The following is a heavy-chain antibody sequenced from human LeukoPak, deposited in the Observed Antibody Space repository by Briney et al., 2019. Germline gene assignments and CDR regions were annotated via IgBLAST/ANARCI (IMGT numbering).Heavy chain of an antibody. CDR1: GFTFSSYG. Sequence: GGSLRLSCAASGFTFSSYGMHWVRQAPGKGLEWVAFIRYDGSNKYYADSVKGRFTISRDNSKNTLYLQMNSLRSEDMAVYYCARGSPTHFYGSGTFYKSRGQLNTWGQGTMVTVS. CDR3: ARGSPTHFYGSGTFYKSRGQLNT. V-gene: IGHV3-30*02. J-gene: IGHJ3*02. D-gene: IGHD3-10*01. CDR2: IRYDGSNK.